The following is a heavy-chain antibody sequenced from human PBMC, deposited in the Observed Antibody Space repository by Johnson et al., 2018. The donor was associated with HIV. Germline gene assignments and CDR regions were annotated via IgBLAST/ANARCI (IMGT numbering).Heavy chain of an antibody. CDR2: ILYRGSNN. CDR3: ATELLRTEHDVFDI. J-gene: IGHJ3*02. D-gene: IGHD3-10*01. V-gene: IGHV3-30*03. CDR1: GFTFSNYG. Sequence: QVQLVESGGGVVQPGRSLRLSCAASGFTFSNYGMHWVRQAPGKGLEWVAVILYRGSNNSYADSVTGRFTISRDNSKNTLYLQMNSLRAEDTAVYYCATELLRTEHDVFDIWGQGTMVTVSS.